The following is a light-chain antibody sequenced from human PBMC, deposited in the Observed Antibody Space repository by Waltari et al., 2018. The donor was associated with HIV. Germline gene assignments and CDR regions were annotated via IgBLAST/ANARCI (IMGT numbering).Light chain of an antibody. V-gene: IGLV4-69*01. CDR1: SGHSNYA. CDR3: QTWGTGIRV. J-gene: IGLJ3*02. CDR2: LNSDGSH. Sequence: QVVLTQSPSASASLGASVKLPCTLSSGHSNYALPWHPRQPGKGPRYLMKLNSDGSHTKGDGIPDRFSGSSSGAERYLTISSLQSEDEADYYCQTWGTGIRVFGGGTKLTVL.